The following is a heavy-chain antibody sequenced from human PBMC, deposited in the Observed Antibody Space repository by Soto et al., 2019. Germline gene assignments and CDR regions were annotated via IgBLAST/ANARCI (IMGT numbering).Heavy chain of an antibody. V-gene: IGHV3-13*05. CDR3: ARTDSDFYGLEV. J-gene: IGHJ6*02. CDR2: ISAAGDP. Sequence: EVQLVESGGGLVQPGGSLRLSCEASGFTFRNYDMHWVRQGTGKGLEWVSGISAAGDPDYADSVEGRFTISRENAQNSFFLQMNSLRVGDTAVYYCARTDSDFYGLEVWGQGTTVIVSS. CDR1: GFTFRNYD. D-gene: IGHD5-18*01.